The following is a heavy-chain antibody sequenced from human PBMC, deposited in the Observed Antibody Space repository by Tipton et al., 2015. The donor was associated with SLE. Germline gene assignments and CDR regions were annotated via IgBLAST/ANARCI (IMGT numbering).Heavy chain of an antibody. CDR3: ARCRDVGGWCSFYFGS. V-gene: IGHV3-69-1*01. J-gene: IGHJ4*02. CDR1: GFSFSDYY. Sequence: SLRHSCAASGFSFSDYYMNWIRQAPGRGLEWVSSISSNGRTNYPDSVKGRFIISRDNAKNSLYLQMNNLRVEDTAVYYCARCRDVGGWCSFYFGSWGQGTLVTVSS. CDR2: ISSNGRT. D-gene: IGHD6-19*01.